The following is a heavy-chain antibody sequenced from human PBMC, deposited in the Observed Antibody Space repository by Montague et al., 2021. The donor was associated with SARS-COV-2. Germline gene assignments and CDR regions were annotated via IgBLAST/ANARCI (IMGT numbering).Heavy chain of an antibody. CDR3: VRVPYRLLFVPRYYGMDV. CDR1: GFTFSSYW. CDR2: ISHSGST. V-gene: IGHV4-34*08. D-gene: IGHD2-2*01. J-gene: IGHJ6*02. Sequence: LRLSCADSGFTFSSYWMHWIRQPPGEGLEWIAEISHSGSTSYNPSLKSRVTISVDTSKNQFSLKLSSATAADTAVYYCVRVPYRLLFVPRYYGMDVWGQGTTVTVSS.